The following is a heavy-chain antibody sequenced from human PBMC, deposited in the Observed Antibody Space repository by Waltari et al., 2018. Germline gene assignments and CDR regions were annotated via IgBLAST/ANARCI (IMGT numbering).Heavy chain of an antibody. CDR2: IHYSGVT. Sequence: QLQLQESGPGLVKPSETLSLTCTVSGGSISSSSYYWGWIRQPPGKGLEWIGSIHYSGVTCYNPSLKRRVTLSVDTSKNQFSLKLSSVTAADTAVYYCASLTSYCSSTSCYTGGEYAFDIWGQGTMVTVSS. V-gene: IGHV4-39*01. CDR3: ASLTSYCSSTSCYTGGEYAFDI. J-gene: IGHJ3*02. CDR1: GGSISSSSYY. D-gene: IGHD2-2*02.